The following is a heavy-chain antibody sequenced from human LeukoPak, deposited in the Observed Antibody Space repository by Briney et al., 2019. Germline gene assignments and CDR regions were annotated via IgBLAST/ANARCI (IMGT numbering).Heavy chain of an antibody. J-gene: IGHJ4*02. Sequence: PGGSLRLSCAASGFTFSDYYMSWIRQAPGKGLEWVSYISSSGSTMYYADSVKGRFTISRDNAKNSLYLQMNSLRAEDTAVYYCARRVSVGEPYDHWGQGTLVTVSS. D-gene: IGHD3-16*01. CDR1: GFTFSDYY. CDR2: ISSSGSTM. CDR3: ARRVSVGEPYDH. V-gene: IGHV3-11*01.